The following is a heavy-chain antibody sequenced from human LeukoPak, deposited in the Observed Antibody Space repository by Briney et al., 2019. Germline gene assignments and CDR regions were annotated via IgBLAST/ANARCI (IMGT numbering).Heavy chain of an antibody. J-gene: IGHJ6*04. CDR1: GYTFTSYD. D-gene: IGHD3-10*01. V-gene: IGHV1-8*01. Sequence: GASVKVSCKASGYTFTSYDINWVRQATGPGLEWMGWMNPNSGNTGYAQKFQGRVTMTRDTSISTAYMELSSLRSEDTAVYYCASSMWFGDSRGDVWGKGTTVTVSS. CDR3: ASSMWFGDSRGDV. CDR2: MNPNSGNT.